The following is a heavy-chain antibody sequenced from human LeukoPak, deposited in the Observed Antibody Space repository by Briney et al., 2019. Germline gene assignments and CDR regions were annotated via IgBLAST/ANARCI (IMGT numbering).Heavy chain of an antibody. D-gene: IGHD6-6*01. V-gene: IGHV3-23*01. CDR2: ISGSGGST. Sequence: GGSLRLSCAASGFTVSSSYMSWVRQAPGKGLEWVSAISGSGGSTYYADSVKGRFTISRDNSKNTLYLQMNSLRAEDTAVYYCAKDEYSSSSFVDYWGQGTLVTVSS. CDR1: GFTVSSSY. J-gene: IGHJ4*02. CDR3: AKDEYSSSSFVDY.